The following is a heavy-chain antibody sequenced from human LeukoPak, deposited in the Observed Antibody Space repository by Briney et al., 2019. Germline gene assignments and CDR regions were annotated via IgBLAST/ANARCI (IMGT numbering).Heavy chain of an antibody. CDR1: GYTFTGYY. J-gene: IGHJ4*02. Sequence: ASVKVSCKASGYTFTGYYIHWVRQAPGQGLEWMGWINPDSGGTNYAQIFQGRVTMTRDTSISTAYIELNRLRPDDTAVYYCARVASAVYSDYWGQGTLVTVSS. CDR3: ARVASAVYSDY. CDR2: INPDSGGT. V-gene: IGHV1-2*02.